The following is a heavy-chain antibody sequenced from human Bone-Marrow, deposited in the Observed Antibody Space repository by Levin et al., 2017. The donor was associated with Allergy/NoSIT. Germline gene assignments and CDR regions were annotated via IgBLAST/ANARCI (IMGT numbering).Heavy chain of an antibody. D-gene: IGHD4-17*01. Sequence: QPGGSLRLSCAASGFTSSSYAMHWVRQAPGKGLEWVAVISYDGSNKYYTDSVRGRFTISRDNSKNTLFLQMNSLRAEDTALYYCARDRTTVTPHLKYYYGMDVWGQGTTVTVSS. J-gene: IGHJ6*02. CDR1: GFTSSSYA. CDR3: ARDRTTVTPHLKYYYGMDV. V-gene: IGHV3-30-3*01. CDR2: ISYDGSNK.